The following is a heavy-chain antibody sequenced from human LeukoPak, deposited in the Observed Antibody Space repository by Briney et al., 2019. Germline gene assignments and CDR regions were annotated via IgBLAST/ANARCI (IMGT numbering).Heavy chain of an antibody. J-gene: IGHJ4*02. V-gene: IGHV3-21*04. D-gene: IGHD3-10*01. Sequence: PGGSLRLSCAASGFTFSSYSMNWVRQAPGKGLEWVSSISSRSSYIDYADSLKGRFTISRDNAKNSLYLQMNSLRAEDTAVYYCAKDRRAGSYDYWGQGTLVTVSS. CDR3: AKDRRAGSYDY. CDR2: ISSRSSYI. CDR1: GFTFSSYS.